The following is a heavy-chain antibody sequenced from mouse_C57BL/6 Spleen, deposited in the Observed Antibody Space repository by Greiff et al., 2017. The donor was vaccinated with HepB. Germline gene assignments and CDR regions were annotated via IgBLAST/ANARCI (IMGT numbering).Heavy chain of an antibody. CDR1: GYTFTSYG. CDR3: ARGWGRRGYYYAMDY. D-gene: IGHD1-1*02. CDR2: IYPRSGNT. J-gene: IGHJ4*01. V-gene: IGHV1-81*01. Sequence: QVQLQQSGAELARPGASVKLSCKASGYTFTSYGISWVKQRTGQGLEWIGEIYPRSGNTYYNEKFKGKATLTADKSSSTAYMELRSLTSEDSAVYFCARGWGRRGYYYAMDYWGQGTSVTVSS.